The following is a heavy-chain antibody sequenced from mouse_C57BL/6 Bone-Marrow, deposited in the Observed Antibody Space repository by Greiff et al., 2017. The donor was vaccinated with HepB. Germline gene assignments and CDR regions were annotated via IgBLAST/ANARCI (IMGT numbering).Heavy chain of an antibody. CDR1: GYTFTSYW. Sequence: QVQLQQPGAELVKPGASVKMSCKASGYTFTSYWITWVKQRPGQGLEWIGDIYPGGGYTNYNEKFKGKATLTADKSSSTAYMQFSSLTSEDSAIYYCARGNYGNYGNAMDYWGQGTSVTVSS. J-gene: IGHJ4*01. CDR3: ARGNYGNYGNAMDY. V-gene: IGHV1-55*01. CDR2: IYPGGGYT. D-gene: IGHD2-1*01.